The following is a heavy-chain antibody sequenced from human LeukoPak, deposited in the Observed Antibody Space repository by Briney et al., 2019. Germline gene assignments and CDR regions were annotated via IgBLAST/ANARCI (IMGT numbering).Heavy chain of an antibody. CDR2: INPNSGGT. CDR1: GYTFTSYD. V-gene: IGHV1-2*02. CDR3: ASSHKGAAVEDY. Sequence: ASVKVSCKASGYTFTSYDINWVRQAPGQGLEWMGWINPNSGGTNYAQKFQGRVTMTRDTSISTAYMELSRLRSDDTAVYYCASSHKGAAVEDYWGQGTLVTVSS. D-gene: IGHD6-13*01. J-gene: IGHJ4*02.